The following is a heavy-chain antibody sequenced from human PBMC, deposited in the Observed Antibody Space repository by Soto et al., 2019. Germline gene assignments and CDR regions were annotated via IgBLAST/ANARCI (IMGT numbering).Heavy chain of an antibody. CDR3: ARDYVSSSWHMNWFDP. V-gene: IGHV4-59*01. J-gene: IGHJ5*02. CDR1: GGSISSYY. Sequence: PSETLSLICTVSGGSISSYYWSWIRQPPGKGLEWIGYIYYSGSTNYNPSLKSRVTISVDTSKNQFSLQLSSVTAADTAVYYCARDYVSSSWHMNWFDPWGQGTLVTVSS. CDR2: IYYSGST. D-gene: IGHD6-13*01.